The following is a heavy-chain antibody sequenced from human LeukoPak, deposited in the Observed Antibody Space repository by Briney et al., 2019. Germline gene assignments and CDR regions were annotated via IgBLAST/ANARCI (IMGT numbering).Heavy chain of an antibody. J-gene: IGHJ5*02. Sequence: ASVKVSCKASGYTFTVYYMHWVRQAPGQGLEWMGWINPNSGGTNYAQKFQGRVTMTRDTSISTAYMELSRLRSDDTAVYYCARDRSKYQLLYSWFDPWGQGTLVTVSS. CDR2: INPNSGGT. CDR1: GYTFTVYY. V-gene: IGHV1-2*02. D-gene: IGHD2-2*02. CDR3: ARDRSKYQLLYSWFDP.